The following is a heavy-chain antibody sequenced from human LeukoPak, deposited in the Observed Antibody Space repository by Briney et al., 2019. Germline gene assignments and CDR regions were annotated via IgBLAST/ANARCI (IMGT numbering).Heavy chain of an antibody. CDR1: GFTFSSYW. Sequence: PGGSLRLSCAASGFTFSSYWMNWVRQAPGKGLEWVANIKQDGSETYYVDSVKGRFSISRDNAETSLHLQMNSLRADDTAVYYCVGAVTAHYYDPYWGQGTLVTVSA. CDR3: VGAVTAHYYDPY. V-gene: IGHV3-7*01. J-gene: IGHJ4*02. CDR2: IKQDGSET. D-gene: IGHD3-22*01.